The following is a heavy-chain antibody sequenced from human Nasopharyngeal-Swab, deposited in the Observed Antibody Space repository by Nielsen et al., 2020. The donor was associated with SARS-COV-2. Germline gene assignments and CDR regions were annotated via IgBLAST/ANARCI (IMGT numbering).Heavy chain of an antibody. CDR2: MSSSGGTI. Sequence: GESLKISCAASGFTFSSYEMNWVRQAPGKGLEWVSHMSSSGGTIYYADSVKGRFTISRDNAKNSIYLQMNGLRGEDTAVYYCRGWLATFDIWGQGTLVTVSS. J-gene: IGHJ3*02. V-gene: IGHV3-48*03. CDR1: GFTFSSYE. CDR3: RGWLATFDI. D-gene: IGHD3-22*01.